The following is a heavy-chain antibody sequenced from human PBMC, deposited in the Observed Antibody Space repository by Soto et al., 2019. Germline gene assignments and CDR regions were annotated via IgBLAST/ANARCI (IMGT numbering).Heavy chain of an antibody. Sequence: VQLRESGPGLVKPSETLSLSGTVSGGSISGSYWSWVRQPAGKGLEWIGRIYSIGSSNYHPSLNSRLTMSLDTSKNQFSLKLRSVTAADTAIYYCARLFTVTTDYCFGMDVWGQGTTVTVSS. CDR2: IYSIGSS. CDR3: ARLFTVTTDYCFGMDV. J-gene: IGHJ6*02. D-gene: IGHD4-17*01. CDR1: GGSISGSY. V-gene: IGHV4-4*07.